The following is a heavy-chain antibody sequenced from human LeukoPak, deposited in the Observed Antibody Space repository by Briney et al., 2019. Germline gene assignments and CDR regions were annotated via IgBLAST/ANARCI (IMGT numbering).Heavy chain of an antibody. Sequence: GGSLRLSCATSRFTFTNYWMTWVRQAPGKGLEWVANINQNGVEMYYVESVKGRFTISRDSGRNSLFLQMNSLRAEDTAVYYCARDFGSAAAIYEYWGQGTLVTVSS. V-gene: IGHV3-7*01. J-gene: IGHJ4*02. CDR2: INQNGVEM. CDR3: ARDFGSAAAIYEY. CDR1: RFTFTNYW. D-gene: IGHD6-13*01.